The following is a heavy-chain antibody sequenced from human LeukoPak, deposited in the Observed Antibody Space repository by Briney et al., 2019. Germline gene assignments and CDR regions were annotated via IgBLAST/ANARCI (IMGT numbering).Heavy chain of an antibody. CDR3: ARHSHDSSGMNDAFDI. CDR2: IYYSGST. D-gene: IGHD3-22*01. V-gene: IGHV4-39*01. Sequence: SETLSLTCTVSGGSISSGSYYWGWIRQPPGKGLEWIGSIYYSGSTYYNPSLKSRVTISVDTSKNQFSLKLSSVTAADTAVYYCARHSHDSSGMNDAFDIWGQGTMVTVSS. J-gene: IGHJ3*02. CDR1: GGSISSGSYY.